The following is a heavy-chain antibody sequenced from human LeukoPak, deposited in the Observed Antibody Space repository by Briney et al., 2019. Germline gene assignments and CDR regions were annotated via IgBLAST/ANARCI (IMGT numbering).Heavy chain of an antibody. V-gene: IGHV4-59*08. CDR2: IYYRGNT. CDR1: GGSINNYY. Sequence: SETLSLTCNLSGGSINNYYWSWIRQPPGKGLEWIGFIYYRGNTNYNPSLKGRVTMSVDTSNNQFSLNLTSVTAADTAVYYCARSGPVASYHYFMDVWGKGTAVTVSS. CDR3: ARSGPVASYHYFMDV. D-gene: IGHD5-18*01. J-gene: IGHJ6*03.